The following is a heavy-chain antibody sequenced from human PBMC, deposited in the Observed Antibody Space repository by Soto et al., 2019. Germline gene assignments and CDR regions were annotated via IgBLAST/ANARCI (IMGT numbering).Heavy chain of an antibody. J-gene: IGHJ4*02. CDR2: ISSSGSTM. D-gene: IGHD3-22*01. CDR3: AREKYDSNGYYFSIDY. Sequence: GGSLRLSCAASGFTFSDYYMSWIRQAPGKGLEWVSYISSSGSTMYYADSVKDRFTISRDNAKNSLYLQMNSLRAEDMAVYYCAREKYDSNGYYFSIDYWGQGALVTVSS. V-gene: IGHV3-11*04. CDR1: GFTFSDYY.